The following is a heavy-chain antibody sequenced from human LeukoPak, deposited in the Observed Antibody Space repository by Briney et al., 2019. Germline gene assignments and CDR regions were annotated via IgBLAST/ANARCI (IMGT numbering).Heavy chain of an antibody. V-gene: IGHV1-18*01. J-gene: IGHJ4*02. Sequence: ASVKVSCKASGYTFTSYGISWVRQAPGQGLEWMGWISAYNGNTNYAQKLQGRVTMTTDTSTSTAYMELRSLRSDDTAVYYCARVYFYGSGSYYKVLDYWGQGTLVTVSS. CDR1: GYTFTSYG. CDR3: ARVYFYGSGSYYKVLDY. CDR2: ISAYNGNT. D-gene: IGHD3-10*01.